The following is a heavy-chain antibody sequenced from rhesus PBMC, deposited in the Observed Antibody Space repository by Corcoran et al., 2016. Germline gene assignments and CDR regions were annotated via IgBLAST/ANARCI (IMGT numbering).Heavy chain of an antibody. CDR1: GYSISSGYY. CDR3: VLAAAGDFDY. J-gene: IGHJ4*01. V-gene: IGHV4S14*01. D-gene: IGHD6-31*01. CDR2: GHGSGGSN. Sequence: QVQLQESGPGLVKPSETLSLTCAVSGYSISSGYYWGWIRQPPGKGLEWIGSGHGSGGSNSLTPSLKSRVTLSVDTSKSQFSLKLSSVTAADTAVFCCVLAAAGDFDYWGQGVLVTVSS.